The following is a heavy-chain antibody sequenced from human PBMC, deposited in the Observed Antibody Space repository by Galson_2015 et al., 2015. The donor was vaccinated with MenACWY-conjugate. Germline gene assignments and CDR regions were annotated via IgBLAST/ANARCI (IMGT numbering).Heavy chain of an antibody. CDR1: GFTFINYA. V-gene: IGHV3-23*01. CDR2: ISSSGFNT. J-gene: IGHJ4*02. CDR3: ARRTDWGTDQRPDLDF. Sequence: SLRLSCAASGFTFINYAVAWVRQSPGKGLEWVSAISSSGFNTYYADSARGRFAVSRDNSKNTVYLHLSSLRAEDTAIYFCARRTDWGTDQRPDLDFWGQGTLVTVSS. D-gene: IGHD7-27*01.